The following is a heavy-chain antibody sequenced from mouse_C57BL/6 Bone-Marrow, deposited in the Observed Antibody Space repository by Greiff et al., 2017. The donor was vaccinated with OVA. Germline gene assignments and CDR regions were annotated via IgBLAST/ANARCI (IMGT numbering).Heavy chain of an antibody. CDR3: AREGNYYGSSYFDY. J-gene: IGHJ2*01. D-gene: IGHD1-1*01. CDR2: IDPSDSYT. Sequence: QVQLQQPGAELVMPGASVKLSCKASGYTFTSYWMHWVKQRPGQGLEWIGEIDPSDSYTNYNQKFKGKSTFTVDKSSSTAYMQLSSLTSEDSAVYYCAREGNYYGSSYFDYWGQGTTLTVSS. V-gene: IGHV1-69*01. CDR1: GYTFTSYW.